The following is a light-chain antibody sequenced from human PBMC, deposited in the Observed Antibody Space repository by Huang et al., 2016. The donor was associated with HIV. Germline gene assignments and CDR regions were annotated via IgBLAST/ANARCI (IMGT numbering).Light chain of an antibody. CDR2: WAS. V-gene: IGKV4-1*01. J-gene: IGKJ4*01. Sequence: DIVMTQSPDSLAVSLGERAPVNCKSSQTILYSSKNKNYLDWYHQKPGQPPKLLIYWASTRESGVPDRFSGSGSGTDFTLTISSLQAEDVAVYYCQQYFETPLTFGGGTKVEIK. CDR3: QQYFETPLT. CDR1: QTILYSSKNKNY.